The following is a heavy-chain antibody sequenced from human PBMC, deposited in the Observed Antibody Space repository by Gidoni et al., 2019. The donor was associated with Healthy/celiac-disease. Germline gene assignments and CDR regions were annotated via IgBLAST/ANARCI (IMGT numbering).Heavy chain of an antibody. V-gene: IGHV3-23*01. D-gene: IGHD2-2*01. Sequence: EVQLLESGGGLVQSGGSLGPACSASASTFSSYAVSWVRQAPGKGLERVSAISGSGGSTYYADSVKGRFTISRDNSKNTLYLQMNSLRAEDTAVYYCAKGLLESSSTSWGQGTLVTVSS. J-gene: IGHJ4*02. CDR2: ISGSGGST. CDR1: ASTFSSYA. CDR3: AKGLLESSSTS.